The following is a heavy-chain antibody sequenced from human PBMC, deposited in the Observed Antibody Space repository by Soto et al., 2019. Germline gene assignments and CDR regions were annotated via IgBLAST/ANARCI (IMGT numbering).Heavy chain of an antibody. CDR3: ARALTGYGMDV. Sequence: QVQLVQSGVEVREPGASVKVSCKAVRYIFTNYGVSWVRQAPGQGLEWMGWITTYNGNTEYAQKFQGRVTMTTDASTSTAYMELGSLRSVDTAIYYCARALTGYGMDVWGQGTTVTFSS. J-gene: IGHJ6*02. V-gene: IGHV1-18*01. CDR2: ITTYNGNT. CDR1: RYIFTNYG.